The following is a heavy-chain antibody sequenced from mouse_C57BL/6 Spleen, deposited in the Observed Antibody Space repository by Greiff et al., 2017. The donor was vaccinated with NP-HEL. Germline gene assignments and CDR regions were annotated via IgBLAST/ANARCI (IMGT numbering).Heavy chain of an antibody. D-gene: IGHD4-1*01. V-gene: IGHV1-42*01. CDR3: ARGTNWVDY. CDR2: INPSTGGT. Sequence: VQLQQSGPELVKPGASVKISCKASGYSFTGYYMNWVKQSPEKSLEWIGEINPSTGGTTYNQKFKAKATLTVDKSSSTAYMQLKSLTSEDSAVYYCARGTNWVDYWGQGTTLTVSS. CDR1: GYSFTGYY. J-gene: IGHJ2*01.